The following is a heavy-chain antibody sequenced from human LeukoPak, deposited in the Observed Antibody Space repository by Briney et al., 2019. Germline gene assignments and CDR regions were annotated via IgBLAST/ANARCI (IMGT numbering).Heavy chain of an antibody. V-gene: IGHV4-39*01. D-gene: IGHD2-15*01. Sequence: SETLSLTCSVSGDSVSSNNDYWGWIRQPPGKGLEWGGSINHSEKAFYNPSLKSRVTISVDTSNNQFSLKLRSVTAAHTPVYYCATHGPPKMVVVATPPDYWGQGTLVTVSS. CDR3: ATHGPPKMVVVATPPDY. CDR2: INHSEKA. CDR1: GDSVSSNNDY. J-gene: IGHJ4*02.